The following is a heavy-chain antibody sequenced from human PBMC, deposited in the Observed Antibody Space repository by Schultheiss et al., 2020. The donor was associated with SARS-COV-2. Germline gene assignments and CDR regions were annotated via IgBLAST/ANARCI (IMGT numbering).Heavy chain of an antibody. CDR2: IWYDGSNK. Sequence: GESLKISCAASGFTFSSYGMHWVRQAPGKGLEWVAVIWYDGSNKYYADSVKGRFTISRDNSKNTLYLQMNSLRAEDTAVYYCARGEWERDYYYYGMDVWGQGTTVTVSS. V-gene: IGHV3-30*19. CDR3: ARGEWERDYYYYGMDV. J-gene: IGHJ6*02. CDR1: GFTFSSYG. D-gene: IGHD1-26*01.